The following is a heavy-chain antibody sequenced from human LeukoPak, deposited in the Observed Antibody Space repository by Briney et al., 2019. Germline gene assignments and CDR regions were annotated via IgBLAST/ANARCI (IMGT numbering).Heavy chain of an antibody. Sequence: KPSETLSLTCTVSGVSISSSGYYWGWIRQPPGKGLEWIGSMYYRGSTYYNPSLKSRVTMSVDTSKNQFSLKLSSVTAADTAVYYCARQGERWLPPPNFDYWGQGAQVTVSS. D-gene: IGHD5-24*01. J-gene: IGHJ4*02. V-gene: IGHV4-39*01. CDR3: ARQGERWLPPPNFDY. CDR1: GVSISSSGYY. CDR2: MYYRGST.